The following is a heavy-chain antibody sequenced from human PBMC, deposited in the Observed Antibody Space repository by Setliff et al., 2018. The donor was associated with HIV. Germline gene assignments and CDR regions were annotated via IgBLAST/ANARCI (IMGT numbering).Heavy chain of an antibody. J-gene: IGHJ6*03. Sequence: LRLSCAASGFTFSGAWMAWVRQAPGKGPEWVANIKQDGTEKHYMDSVKGRFTISRDNADRSIYLQMNSLRVEDTAVYYCARVREGYESSGFYVYYYYYMDLWGKGTTVTVSS. V-gene: IGHV3-7*01. D-gene: IGHD6-19*01. CDR3: ARVREGYESSGFYVYYYYYMDL. CDR2: IKQDGTEK. CDR1: GFTFSGAW.